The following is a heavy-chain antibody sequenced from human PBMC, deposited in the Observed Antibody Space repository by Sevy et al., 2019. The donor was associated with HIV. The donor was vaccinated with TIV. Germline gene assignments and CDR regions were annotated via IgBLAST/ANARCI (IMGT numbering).Heavy chain of an antibody. V-gene: IGHV1-69*13. CDR1: GGTFXXXA. CDR3: AFXXYXXXXXXX. Sequence: ASVKVSCXASGGTFXXXAISWVRQAPGQGLERMGGIIPIFGTANYAQKFQGRVTITADESTITAYMELSSLRSEDTAVYYCAFXXYXXXXXXXWGXXTMVTVSS. J-gene: IGHJ3*01. CDR2: IIPIFGTA.